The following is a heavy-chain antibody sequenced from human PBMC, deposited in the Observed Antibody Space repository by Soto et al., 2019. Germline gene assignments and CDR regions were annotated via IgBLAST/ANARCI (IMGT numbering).Heavy chain of an antibody. V-gene: IGHV4-59*01. J-gene: IGHJ5*02. D-gene: IGHD2-2*01. CDR2: IYYIGST. CDR3: ARGLRRQLLNWFDP. Sequence: SETLSLTCTVSGGSISSYYWSWIRQPPGKGLEWIGYIYYIGSTNYNPSLKSRVTISVDTSKNQFSLKLSSVTAADTTVYYCARGLRRQLLNWFDPWGQGTLVTVSS. CDR1: GGSISSYY.